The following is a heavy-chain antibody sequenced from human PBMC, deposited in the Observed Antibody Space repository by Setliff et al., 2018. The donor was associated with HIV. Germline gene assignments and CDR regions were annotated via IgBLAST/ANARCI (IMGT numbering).Heavy chain of an antibody. J-gene: IGHJ5*02. CDR2: ISSSSSYI. D-gene: IGHD6-19*01. Sequence: GGSLRLSCAASGFTFSSYTMNWVRQAPGKGLEWVSSISSSSSYIYYADSVKGRFTISRDDAKNSLYLQMNSLRAEDTAVYYCASSQEWLAYNGFDPWDQGTLVTVSS. V-gene: IGHV3-21*01. CDR3: ASSQEWLAYNGFDP. CDR1: GFTFSSYT.